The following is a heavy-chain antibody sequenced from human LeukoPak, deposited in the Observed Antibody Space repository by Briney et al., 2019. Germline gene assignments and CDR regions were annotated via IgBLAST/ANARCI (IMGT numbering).Heavy chain of an antibody. CDR3: ARSTGPIDY. CDR2: TYYRSKWYT. V-gene: IGHV6-1*01. D-gene: IGHD1-1*01. J-gene: IGHJ4*02. Sequence: SQTLSLTCAISGDSVSSNSAAWNWIRQSPSRGLEWLGRTYYRSKWYTYYAVSVKSRISINRDASKNQISLQLNSVTPEDTAVYYCARSTGPIDYWGQGTLVTVSS. CDR1: GDSVSSNSAA.